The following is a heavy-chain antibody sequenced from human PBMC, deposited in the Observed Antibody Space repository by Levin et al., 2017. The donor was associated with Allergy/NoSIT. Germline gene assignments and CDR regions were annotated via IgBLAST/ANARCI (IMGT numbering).Heavy chain of an antibody. CDR3: ARGGYCTGGVCFGALLKGPFFDY. D-gene: IGHD2-8*02. CDR2: SSSSSSIS. Sequence: LSLTCAASGFTFSSYTMNWVRQAPGKGLEWVSYSSSSSSISYYADSVKGRFSISRDNAKNSLYLQMNSLRDEDTAVYYCARGGYCTGGVCFGALLKGPFFDYWGQGTLVTVSS. V-gene: IGHV3-48*02. CDR1: GFTFSSYT. J-gene: IGHJ4*02.